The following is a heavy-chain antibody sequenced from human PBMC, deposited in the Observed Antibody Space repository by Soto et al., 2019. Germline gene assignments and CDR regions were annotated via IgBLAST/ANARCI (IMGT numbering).Heavy chain of an antibody. J-gene: IGHJ5*02. V-gene: IGHV3-7*01. CDR3: PREFLRGIDP. CDR1: GFAFTTYW. CDR2: IAQDGSQT. Sequence: GGSLRLSCAASGFAFTTYWMGWVRQAPGRGLECLANIAQDGSQTYYADSVKGRFTISRDNAKNSLYLQMNSLRAEDTAVYYRPREFLRGIDPWGQGTLVTVSS.